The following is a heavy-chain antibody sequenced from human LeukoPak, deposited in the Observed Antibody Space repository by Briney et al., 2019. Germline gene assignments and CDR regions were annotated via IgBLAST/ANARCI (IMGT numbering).Heavy chain of an antibody. CDR1: GYTFTGYY. V-gene: IGHV1-2*04. J-gene: IGHJ3*02. CDR2: INPNNGNT. D-gene: IGHD2-21*01. Sequence: ASVKVSCKASGYTFTGYYIHWVRQAPGQGLEWMGWINPNNGNTNYAQKLQGWVTMTSDTSTSTAYMELSRLRSDDTAVYYCARDLPGHNAFDIWGQGTMVTVSS. CDR3: ARDLPGHNAFDI.